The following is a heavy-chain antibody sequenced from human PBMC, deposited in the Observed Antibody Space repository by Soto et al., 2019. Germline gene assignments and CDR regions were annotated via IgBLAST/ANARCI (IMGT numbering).Heavy chain of an antibody. CDR3: AKGICGSGTCSIDY. D-gene: IGHD3-10*01. CDR1: GFTFNSYA. V-gene: IGHV3-23*01. CDR2: IRDSGAST. J-gene: IGHJ4*02. Sequence: AGGSLRLSCAASGFTFNSYAMTWIRQAPGRGLEWVATIRDSGASTYYADSVKGRSTISRDSSNKTVSLHLNSVRDDDTAVYYCAKGICGSGTCSIDYWGQGTLVTVSS.